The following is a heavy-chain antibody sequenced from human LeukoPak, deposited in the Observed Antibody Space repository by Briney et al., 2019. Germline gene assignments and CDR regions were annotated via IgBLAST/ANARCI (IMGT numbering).Heavy chain of an antibody. J-gene: IGHJ6*02. Sequence: GESLKISCKGSGYSFTSYWIGWVRQMPGKGLEWMGIIYPGDSDTRYSPSFQGQVTISADKSISTAYLQWSSLKASDTAMYYCARFQGWFGELYGMDVWGQGTTVTVSS. CDR2: IYPGDSDT. V-gene: IGHV5-51*01. D-gene: IGHD3-10*01. CDR1: GYSFTSYW. CDR3: ARFQGWFGELYGMDV.